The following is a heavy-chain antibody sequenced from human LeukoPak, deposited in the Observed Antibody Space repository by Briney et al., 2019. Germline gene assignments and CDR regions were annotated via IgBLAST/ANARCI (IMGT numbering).Heavy chain of an antibody. J-gene: IGHJ4*02. Sequence: GGSLRLSCAASGFTFSSYWMHWVRQAPGKGLEWVAFIRYDGSNKYYADSVKGRFTISRDNSKNTLYLQMNSLRAEDTAVYYCAKGLYCTNGVCSGGEVFDYWGQGTLVTVSS. CDR2: IRYDGSNK. CDR3: AKGLYCTNGVCSGGEVFDY. CDR1: GFTFSSYW. D-gene: IGHD2-8*01. V-gene: IGHV3-30*02.